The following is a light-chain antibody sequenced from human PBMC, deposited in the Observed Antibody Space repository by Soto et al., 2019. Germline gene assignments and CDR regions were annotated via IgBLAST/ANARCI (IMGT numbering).Light chain of an antibody. CDR3: QQYGSSGT. CDR2: GAS. Sequence: NVLTQTPRSPSTSPAERATISSRASQSVSNNYLAWYQQKPGQVPRLLIYGASNRATGIPDRFSGSGSGTDFTLTISRLEPEDFAVYYCQQYGSSGTFGQGTKVDIK. V-gene: IGKV3-20*01. J-gene: IGKJ1*01. CDR1: QSVSNNY.